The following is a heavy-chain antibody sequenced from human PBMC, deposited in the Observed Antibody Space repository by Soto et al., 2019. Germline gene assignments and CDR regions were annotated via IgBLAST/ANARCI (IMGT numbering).Heavy chain of an antibody. CDR3: ARGKDPPHYDFWSGYTNWFDP. CDR2: MNPNSGNT. CDR1: GYTFTRYD. Sequence: ASVKVSCKASGYTFTRYDINWVRQATGQGLEWMGWMNPNSGNTGYAQKFQGRVTMTRNTSISTAYMELSSLRSEDTAVYYCARGKDPPHYDFWSGYTNWFDPWGQGTLVTVSS. V-gene: IGHV1-8*01. D-gene: IGHD3-3*01. J-gene: IGHJ5*02.